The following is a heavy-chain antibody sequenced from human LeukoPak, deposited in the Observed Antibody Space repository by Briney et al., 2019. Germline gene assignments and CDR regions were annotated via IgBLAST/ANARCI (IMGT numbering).Heavy chain of an antibody. V-gene: IGHV4-39*07. D-gene: IGHD4-17*01. J-gene: IGHJ6*03. Sequence: SETLSLTCTVSGVSISSSNSYWGWIRQPPGKGLEWIGSIYYSGSTNYNPSLKSRVTISVDTSKNQFSLKLSSVTAADTAVYYCARGNDYGDQLPYYYYYYMDVWGKGTTVTISS. CDR1: GVSISSSNSY. CDR3: ARGNDYGDQLPYYYYYYMDV. CDR2: IYYSGST.